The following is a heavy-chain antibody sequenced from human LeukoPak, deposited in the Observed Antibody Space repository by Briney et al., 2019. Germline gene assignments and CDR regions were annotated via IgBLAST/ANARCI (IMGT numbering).Heavy chain of an antibody. CDR2: ISSSGSTI. CDR3: APEVWELQGASDI. CDR1: GFTFSDYY. J-gene: IGHJ3*02. D-gene: IGHD1-26*01. Sequence: PGGSLRLSCAASGFTFSDYYMSWIRQAPGKGLEWVSYISSSGSTIYYADSVKGRFTISRDNAKNSLYLQMNSLRAEDTALYYCAPEVWELQGASDIWGQGTMVTVSS. V-gene: IGHV3-11*04.